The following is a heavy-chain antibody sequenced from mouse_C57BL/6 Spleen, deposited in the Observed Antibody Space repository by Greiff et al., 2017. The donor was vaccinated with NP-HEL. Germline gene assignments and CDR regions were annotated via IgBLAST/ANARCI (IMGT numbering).Heavy chain of an antibody. Sequence: EVRLVESGGGLLQPKGSLKLSCAASGFSFNTYAMNWVRQAPGKGLDWVARIRSKSNNYATYYADSVKERFTISRDDSESMLYLQMNNLKTEDTAMYYCVRHGAYYSNYAYLWFFDVWGTGTTVTVSS. J-gene: IGHJ1*03. CDR2: IRSKSNNYAT. CDR3: VRHGAYYSNYAYLWFFDV. CDR1: GFSFNTYA. V-gene: IGHV10-1*01. D-gene: IGHD2-5*01.